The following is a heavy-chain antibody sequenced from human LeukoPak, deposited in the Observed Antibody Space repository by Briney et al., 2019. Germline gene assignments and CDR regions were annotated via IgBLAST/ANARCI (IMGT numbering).Heavy chain of an antibody. CDR3: ARRLWFGAWTDY. V-gene: IGHV4-34*01. D-gene: IGHD3-10*01. CDR1: GGSFSGYY. J-gene: IGHJ4*02. Sequence: SETLSLTCAVYGGSFSGYYWSWIRQPPGKGLEWIGEINHSGSTNYNPSLKSRVTISVDTSKNQFSLKLSSVTAADTAVYYCARRLWFGAWTDYWGQGTLATVSS. CDR2: INHSGST.